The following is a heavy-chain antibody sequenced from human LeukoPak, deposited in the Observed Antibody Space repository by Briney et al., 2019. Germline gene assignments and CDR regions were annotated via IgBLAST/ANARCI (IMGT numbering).Heavy chain of an antibody. V-gene: IGHV3-23*01. D-gene: IGHD3-3*01. J-gene: IGHJ6*03. Sequence: PGGSLRLSCAASGFTFRNYTMTWVRQAPGKGLEWVSGISGSGGSTYHADSVKGRFTISTDSSNNTLNLQMNSLRDEDTAIYYCAKPTLEWLSKGHYMDVWGKGATVTVSS. CDR3: AKPTLEWLSKGHYMDV. CDR1: GFTFRNYT. CDR2: ISGSGGST.